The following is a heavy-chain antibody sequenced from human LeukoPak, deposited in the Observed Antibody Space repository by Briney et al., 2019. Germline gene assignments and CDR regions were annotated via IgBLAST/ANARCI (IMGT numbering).Heavy chain of an antibody. CDR3: ATDAVADGY. Sequence: GGSLRLSCAASGFTFDDYAMHWVRQAPGKGLEWVSGISWNGGSIGYADSVKGRFTISRDNAKNSLYLQMNSLRAEDTALYYCATDAVADGYWGQGTLVTVSS. D-gene: IGHD6-19*01. CDR1: GFTFDDYA. V-gene: IGHV3-9*01. J-gene: IGHJ4*02. CDR2: ISWNGGSI.